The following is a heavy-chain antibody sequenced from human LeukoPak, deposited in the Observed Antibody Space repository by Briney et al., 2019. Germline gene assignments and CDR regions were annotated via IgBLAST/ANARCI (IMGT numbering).Heavy chain of an antibody. D-gene: IGHD5-12*01. CDR3: ARDTSGYDWNYYYYMDV. V-gene: IGHV4-61*02. Sequence: PSETLSLTCTVSGGSISSGSYYWSWIRQPAGKGLEWIGRIYTSGSTNYNPSLKSRVTISVDTSKYQFSLKLSSVTAADTAVYYCARDTSGYDWNYYYYMDVWGKGTTVTISS. CDR1: GGSISSGSYY. J-gene: IGHJ6*03. CDR2: IYTSGST.